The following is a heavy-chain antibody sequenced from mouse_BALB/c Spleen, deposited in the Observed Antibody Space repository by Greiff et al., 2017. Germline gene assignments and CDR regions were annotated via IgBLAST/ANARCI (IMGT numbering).Heavy chain of an antibody. CDR2: ISYSGST. Sequence: EVMLVESGPGLVKPSQSLSLTCTVTGYSITSDYAWNWIRQFPGNKLEWMGYISYSGSTSYNPSLKSRISITRDTSKNQFFLQLNSVTTEDTATYYCARATGRYYYAMDYWGQGTSVTVSS. V-gene: IGHV3-2*02. D-gene: IGHD1-1*01. J-gene: IGHJ4*01. CDR3: ARATGRYYYAMDY. CDR1: GYSITSDYA.